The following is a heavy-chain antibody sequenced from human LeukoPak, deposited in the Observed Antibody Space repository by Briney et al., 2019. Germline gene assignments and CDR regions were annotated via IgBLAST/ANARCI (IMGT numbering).Heavy chain of an antibody. CDR3: ANVRYFDWYYFDY. J-gene: IGHJ4*02. D-gene: IGHD3-9*01. CDR1: GFTFSTYA. V-gene: IGHV3-23*01. CDR2: ISGSGGTT. Sequence: GGSLRLSCAASGFTFSTYAMNWVRQAPGKGLDWVSGISGSGGTTYYADSVKGRFTISRDNSKNTLYLQMNSLRAEDTAVYYCANVRYFDWYYFDYWGQGALVTVSS.